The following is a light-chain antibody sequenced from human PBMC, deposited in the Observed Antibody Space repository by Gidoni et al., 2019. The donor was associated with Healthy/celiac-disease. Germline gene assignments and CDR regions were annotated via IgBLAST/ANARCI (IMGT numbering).Light chain of an antibody. V-gene: IGKV3-20*01. CDR1: PSVSSSY. Sequence: EIVLTQSPGNLSLSPGERATLSCRASPSVSSSYLAWYQQKPGQAPRLLIYGASSRATGIPDRFSGSGSGTDFTLTISRLEPEDFAVYYCQQYGSSPWTFXQXTKVEIK. J-gene: IGKJ1*01. CDR2: GAS. CDR3: QQYGSSPWT.